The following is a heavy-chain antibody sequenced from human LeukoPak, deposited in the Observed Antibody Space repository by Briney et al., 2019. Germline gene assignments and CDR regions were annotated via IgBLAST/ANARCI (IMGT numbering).Heavy chain of an antibody. D-gene: IGHD3-3*01. J-gene: IGHJ3*02. V-gene: IGHV4-34*01. CDR2: INHSGST. CDR1: GGSFSGYY. Sequence: SETLSLTCAVYGGSFSGYYWSWIHQPPGKGLEWIGEINHSGSTNYNPSLKSRVTISVDTSKNQFSLKLSSVTAADTAVYYCARVSGYGAFDIWGQGTMVTVSS. CDR3: ARVSGYGAFDI.